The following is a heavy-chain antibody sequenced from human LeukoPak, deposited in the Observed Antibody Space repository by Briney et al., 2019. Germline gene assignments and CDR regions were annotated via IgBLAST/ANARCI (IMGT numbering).Heavy chain of an antibody. CDR2: IKQDGSEK. CDR1: GFTFSSYW. D-gene: IGHD3-22*01. J-gene: IGHJ5*02. V-gene: IGHV3-7*03. Sequence: GGSLRLSCAASGFTFSSYWMSWVRQAPGKGLEWVANIKQDGSEKYYVDSVKGRFTISRDNAKNSLYLQMNSLRAEDTAVYYCARDYYDSSGYIISWGQGTLVTVSS. CDR3: ARDYYDSSGYIIS.